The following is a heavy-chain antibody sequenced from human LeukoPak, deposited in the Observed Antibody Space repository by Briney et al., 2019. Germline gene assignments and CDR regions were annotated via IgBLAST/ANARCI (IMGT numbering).Heavy chain of an antibody. CDR1: GGSFSGYY. J-gene: IGHJ5*02. Sequence: PSETLSLTCAVYGGSFSGYYWSWIRQPPGKGLEWIGEINHSGSTNYNPSLKSRVTISVDTSKNQFSLKLSSVTAADTAVYYCAGVVVAENWFDPWGQGTLVTVSS. CDR3: AGVVVAENWFDP. CDR2: INHSGST. D-gene: IGHD2-15*01. V-gene: IGHV4-34*01.